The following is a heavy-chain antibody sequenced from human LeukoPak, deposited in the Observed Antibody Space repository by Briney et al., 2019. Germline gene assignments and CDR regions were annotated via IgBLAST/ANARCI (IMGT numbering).Heavy chain of an antibody. CDR3: AKGGVAAAGTGEFDP. D-gene: IGHD6-13*01. CDR2: IRYDGSNK. Sequence: GGSLRLSCAASGFTFSSYGMHWVRQAPGKGLEWVAFIRYDGSNKYYADSVKGRFTISRDNSKNTLYLQMNSLRAEDTALYYCAKGGVAAAGTGEFDPWGQGTLVTVSS. CDR1: GFTFSSYG. V-gene: IGHV3-30*02. J-gene: IGHJ5*02.